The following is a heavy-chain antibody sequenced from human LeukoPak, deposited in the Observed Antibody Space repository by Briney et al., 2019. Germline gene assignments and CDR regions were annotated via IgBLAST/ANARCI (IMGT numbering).Heavy chain of an antibody. Sequence: SETLSLTCTVSGGSISSYYWSWIRQPPGKGLEWIGYIYYSGSTNYNPSLKSRVTISVDTSKNQFSLKLSSVTAADTAVYYCASGGTDWNDYYYYGMDVWGQGTTVTVSS. V-gene: IGHV4-59*01. CDR1: GGSISSYY. D-gene: IGHD1-1*01. J-gene: IGHJ6*02. CDR3: ASGGTDWNDYYYYGMDV. CDR2: IYYSGST.